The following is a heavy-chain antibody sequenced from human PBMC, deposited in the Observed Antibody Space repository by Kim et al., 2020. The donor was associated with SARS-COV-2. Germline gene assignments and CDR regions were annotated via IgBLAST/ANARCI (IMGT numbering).Heavy chain of an antibody. CDR3: ARGSTVTTTEVFDP. J-gene: IGHJ5*02. CDR2: IYYSGST. D-gene: IGHD4-17*01. V-gene: IGHV4-59*01. CDR1: GGSISSYY. Sequence: SETLSLTCTVSGGSISSYYWSWIRQPPGKGLEWIGYIYYSGSTNYNPSLKSRVTISVDTSKNQFSLKLSSVTAADTAVYYCARGSTVTTTEVFDPWGQGTLVTVSS.